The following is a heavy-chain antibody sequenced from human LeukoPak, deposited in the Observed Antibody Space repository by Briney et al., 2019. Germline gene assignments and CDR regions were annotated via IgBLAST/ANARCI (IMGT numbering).Heavy chain of an antibody. Sequence: GGSLRLSCAASGFTFSSYGMHWVRQAPGKGLEWVAVIWYDGSNKYYADSVKGRFTISRDNSKNTLYLQMNSLRAEDTAVYYCARGAEGQLARNAFDIWGQGTMVTVSS. CDR1: GFTFSSYG. CDR3: ARGAEGQLARNAFDI. J-gene: IGHJ3*02. V-gene: IGHV3-33*01. CDR2: IWYDGSNK. D-gene: IGHD6-6*01.